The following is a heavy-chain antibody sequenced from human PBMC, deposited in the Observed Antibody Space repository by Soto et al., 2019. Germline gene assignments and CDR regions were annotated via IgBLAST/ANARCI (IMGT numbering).Heavy chain of an antibody. J-gene: IGHJ5*02. CDR3: ARGSILRYGRMFDP. D-gene: IGHD5-18*01. CDR2: IYHSGST. V-gene: IGHV4-4*02. Sequence: KTSETLSLTCAVSGGSTSSSNWRSWVRQPPGKGLEWIGEIYHSGSTNYNPSLKSRVTISVDKSKNQFSLKLSSVTAADTAVYYCARGSILRYGRMFDPWGQGTLVTVSS. CDR1: GGSTSSSNW.